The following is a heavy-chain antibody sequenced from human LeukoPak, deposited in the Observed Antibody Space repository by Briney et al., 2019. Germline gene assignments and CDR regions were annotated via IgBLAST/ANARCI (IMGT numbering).Heavy chain of an antibody. J-gene: IGHJ4*02. CDR1: GFTFGSYA. Sequence: SGGSLRLSCAASGFTFGSYAMHWVRQAPGKGLEWVAVISYDGSNKYYADSVKGRFTISRDNSKNTLYLQMNSLRAEDTAVYYCASLPKYKWELRADYWGQGTLVTVSS. D-gene: IGHD1-26*01. CDR3: ASLPKYKWELRADY. CDR2: ISYDGSNK. V-gene: IGHV3-30-3*01.